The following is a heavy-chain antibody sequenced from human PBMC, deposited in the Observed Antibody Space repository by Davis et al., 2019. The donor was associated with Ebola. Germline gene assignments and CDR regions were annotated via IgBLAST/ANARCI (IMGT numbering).Heavy chain of an antibody. CDR2: IYYSGST. CDR1: GGSISSSSYY. CDR3: ARRYSANWID. D-gene: IGHD1-1*01. Sequence: MPSETLSLTCTVSGGSISSSSYYWGWIRQPPGKGLEWIGSIYYSGSTYYNPSLKSRVTVSVDTSKNQFSLKLSSVTAADTAVYYCARRYSANWIDWGQGTLVTVSS. J-gene: IGHJ4*02. V-gene: IGHV4-39*01.